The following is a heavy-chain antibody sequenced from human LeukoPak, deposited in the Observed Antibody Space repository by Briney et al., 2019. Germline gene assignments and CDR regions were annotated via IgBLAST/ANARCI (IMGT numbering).Heavy chain of an antibody. D-gene: IGHD3-3*01. CDR3: ARASMYYDFWSGYYGYYYYYMDV. CDR2: MNPNSGNT. CDR1: GYTFTSYD. V-gene: IGHV1-8*01. J-gene: IGHJ6*03. Sequence: ASVKVSCKASGYTFTSYDINWVRQATGQGLEWMGWMNPNSGNTGYAQKFQGRVTMTRNTSISTAYMELSSLRSEDTAVYYCARASMYYDFWSGYYGYYYYYMDVWGKGTTVTVSS.